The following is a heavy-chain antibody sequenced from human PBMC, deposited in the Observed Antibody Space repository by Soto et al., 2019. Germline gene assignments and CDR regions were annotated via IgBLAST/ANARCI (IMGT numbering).Heavy chain of an antibody. D-gene: IGHD3-10*01. V-gene: IGHV4-34*01. Sequence: QVQLQQWGAGLLKPSETLSLTCAVYGGSFSGYYWSWIHQPPGKGLEWIGEINHSGSTHYNPYLKSRGNVSGDTSKNRVPPQVRAVTAAETAVQYCASVNFGDFRCRKFGPWGQGTPVAVSS. J-gene: IGHJ5*02. CDR1: GGSFSGYY. CDR2: INHSGST. CDR3: ASVNFGDFRCRKFGP.